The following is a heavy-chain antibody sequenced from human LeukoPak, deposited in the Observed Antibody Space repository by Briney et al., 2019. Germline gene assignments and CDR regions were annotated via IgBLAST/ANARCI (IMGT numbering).Heavy chain of an antibody. CDR3: AEVPAAPPDLYFDY. CDR1: GFTFSSYA. D-gene: IGHD2-2*01. J-gene: IGHJ4*02. Sequence: GESLKISCAASGFTFSSYAMSWVRQAPGKGLEWVSAISGSGGSTYYADSVKGRFTISRDNSKNTLYLQMNSLRAEDTAVYNCAEVPAAPPDLYFDYWGQGTLVTVSS. CDR2: ISGSGGST. V-gene: IGHV3-23*01.